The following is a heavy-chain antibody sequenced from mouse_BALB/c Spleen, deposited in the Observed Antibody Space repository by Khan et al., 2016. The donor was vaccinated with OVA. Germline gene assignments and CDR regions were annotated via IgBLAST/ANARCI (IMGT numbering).Heavy chain of an antibody. Sequence: EVQLQQSGAELVRPGALVNLSYKASGFNIKDYYMHWVKQRPEQGLVWIGRIDPENGNTIYDPKFQGKASITSDTSSNTAYLQLSSLTSEDTAVYYCARDGYSPWFAYWGQVTLVTVSA. D-gene: IGHD2-3*01. CDR1: GFNIKDYY. V-gene: IGHV14-1*02. CDR3: ARDGYSPWFAY. J-gene: IGHJ3*01. CDR2: IDPENGNT.